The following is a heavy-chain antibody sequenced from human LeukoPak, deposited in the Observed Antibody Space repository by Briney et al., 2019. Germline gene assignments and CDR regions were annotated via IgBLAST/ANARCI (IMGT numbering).Heavy chain of an antibody. V-gene: IGHV4-38-2*02. CDR3: ARVPTGTTDDYFDY. Sequence: PSETLSLTCTVSGYSISSGYYWGWIRQPPGKGLEWIGSIYHSGSTYYNPSLKSRVTISVDTSKNQLSLKLSSVTAADTAVYYCARVPTGTTDDYFDYWGQGTLVTVSS. CDR1: GYSISSGYY. J-gene: IGHJ4*02. D-gene: IGHD1-1*01. CDR2: IYHSGST.